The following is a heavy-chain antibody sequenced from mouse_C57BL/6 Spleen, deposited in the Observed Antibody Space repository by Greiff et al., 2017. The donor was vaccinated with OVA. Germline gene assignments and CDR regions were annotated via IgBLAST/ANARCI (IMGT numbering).Heavy chain of an antibody. Sequence: QVQLQQPGAELVRPGTSVKLSCKASGYTFTSYWMHWVKQRPGQGLEWIGVIDPSDSYTNYNQKFKGKATLTVDTSSSTAYMQLSSLTSEDSAVYYCARRTGTHFDYWGQGTTLTVSS. CDR1: GYTFTSYW. D-gene: IGHD4-1*01. J-gene: IGHJ2*01. CDR2: IDPSDSYT. V-gene: IGHV1-59*01. CDR3: ARRTGTHFDY.